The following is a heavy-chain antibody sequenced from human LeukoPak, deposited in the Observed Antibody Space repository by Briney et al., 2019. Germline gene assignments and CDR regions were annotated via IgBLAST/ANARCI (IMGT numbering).Heavy chain of an antibody. Sequence: SETLSLTCTVSGGSISSGGYYWSWIRQPPGKGLEWIGYIYHSGSTYYNPSLKSRVTISVGRSKNQFSLKLSSVTAADTAVYYCARVTTGTTSGAFDIWGQGTMVTVSS. D-gene: IGHD1-1*01. V-gene: IGHV4-30-2*01. CDR1: GGSISSGGYY. CDR2: IYHSGST. J-gene: IGHJ3*02. CDR3: ARVTTGTTSGAFDI.